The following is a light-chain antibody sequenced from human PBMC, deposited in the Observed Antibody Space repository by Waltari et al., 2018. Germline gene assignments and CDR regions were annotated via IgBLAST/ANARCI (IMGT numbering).Light chain of an antibody. V-gene: IGKV3-20*01. CDR2: GAS. J-gene: IGKJ2*01. CDR3: QQYGSSPRYT. CDR1: QSVSSSY. Sequence: DIVLTQSPGTLSLSPGERATLSCRASQSVSSSYLAWYQQKPGQAPRLLIYGASSRATGIPDRFSGSGSGTDFTLTISRLEPEDFAVYYCQQYGSSPRYTFGQGTKLEI.